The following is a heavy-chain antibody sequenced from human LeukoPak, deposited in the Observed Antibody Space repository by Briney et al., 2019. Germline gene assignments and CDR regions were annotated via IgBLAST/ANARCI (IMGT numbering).Heavy chain of an antibody. CDR2: INHSGST. V-gene: IGHV4-34*01. J-gene: IGHJ4*02. CDR3: ARPPHY. Sequence: PSETLPLTCAVYGGSFSGYYWSWIRQPPGKGLEWIGEINHSGSTNYNPSLKSRVTISVDTSKNQFSLKLSSVTAADTAVYYCARPPHYWGQGTLVTVSS. CDR1: GGSFSGYY.